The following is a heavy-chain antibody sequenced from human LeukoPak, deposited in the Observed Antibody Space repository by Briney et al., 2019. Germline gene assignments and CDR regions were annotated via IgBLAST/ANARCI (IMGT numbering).Heavy chain of an antibody. Sequence: RASETLSLTCTVSGGSISSYYWSWIRQPPGKGLEWIGYIYYSGSTNYNPSLKSRVTMSVDTSKNQFSLKLSSVTAADTAVYYCARLLWFGELLKGAMNWFDPWAREPWSPSPQ. D-gene: IGHD3-10*01. CDR3: ARLLWFGELLKGAMNWFDP. V-gene: IGHV4-59*01. CDR2: IYYSGST. J-gene: IGHJ5*02. CDR1: GGSISSYY.